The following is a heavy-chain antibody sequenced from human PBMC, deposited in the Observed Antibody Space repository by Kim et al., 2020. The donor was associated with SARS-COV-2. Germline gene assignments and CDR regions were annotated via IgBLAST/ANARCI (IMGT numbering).Heavy chain of an antibody. CDR3: ARINPDSGYEGNAFDI. D-gene: IGHD5-12*01. J-gene: IGHJ3*02. CDR2: IYPGDSDT. Sequence: GESLKISCKGSGYSFTSYWIGWVRQMPGKVLEWMGVIYPGDSDTRYSPSFQGQVTISADKSISTAYLQWSSLKASDTAMYYCARINPDSGYEGNAFDIWGPATMVTVSS. CDR1: GYSFTSYW. V-gene: IGHV5-51*01.